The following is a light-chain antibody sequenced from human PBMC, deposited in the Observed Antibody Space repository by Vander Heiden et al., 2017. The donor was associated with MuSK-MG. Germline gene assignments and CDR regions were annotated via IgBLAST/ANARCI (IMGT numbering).Light chain of an antibody. CDR3: QQYYSTPVT. CDR1: QAITSS. CDR2: AAS. Sequence: DIQMTQSPSSLSASVGDRVTITCRASQAITSSLAWYQQKPAKAPKLLLHAASRLETWVPSRFSGSGTGTDFSLTISSLQPEDYATYYCQQYYSTPVTVGGGTKVELK. V-gene: IGKV1-NL1*01. J-gene: IGKJ4*01.